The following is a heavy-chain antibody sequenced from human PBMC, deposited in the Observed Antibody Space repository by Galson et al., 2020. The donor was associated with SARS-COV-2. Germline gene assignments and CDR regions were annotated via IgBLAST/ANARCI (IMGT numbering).Heavy chain of an antibody. J-gene: IGHJ2*01. Sequence: SETLSLTCTVSGGSISSYYWSWIRQPPGKGLEWIGYIYYSGSTNYNPSLKSRVTISVDTSKNQFSLKLSSVTAADTAVYYCARHDSGRWQNWYFDLWGRGTLVTVSS. D-gene: IGHD1-26*01. CDR3: ARHDSGRWQNWYFDL. V-gene: IGHV4-59*08. CDR1: GGSISSYY. CDR2: IYYSGST.